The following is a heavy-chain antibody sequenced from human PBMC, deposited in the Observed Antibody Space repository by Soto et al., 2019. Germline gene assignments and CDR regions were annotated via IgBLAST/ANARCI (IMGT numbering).Heavy chain of an antibody. D-gene: IGHD4-4*01. CDR2: IKGDGTYP. CDR1: GFTFSNYW. CDR3: VRALDSLVTSAF. Sequence: EVQLVESGGGLVQPGGSLRLSCAASGFTFSNYWMYWVRQGPGTGLAWVSRIKGDGTYPSSADSVKGRFAISRDNAKNLLYLQMNSLGPEDTVVYYCVRALDSLVTSAFWGQGTLVTVSS. V-gene: IGHV3-74*01. J-gene: IGHJ4*02.